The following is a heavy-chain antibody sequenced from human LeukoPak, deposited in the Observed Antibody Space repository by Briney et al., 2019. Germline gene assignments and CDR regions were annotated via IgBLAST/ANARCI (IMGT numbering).Heavy chain of an antibody. J-gene: IGHJ5*02. D-gene: IGHD3-3*01. V-gene: IGHV3-30*01. CDR2: ISYDGSNK. CDR3: ASPPSLEWP. CDR1: GFTFSSYA. Sequence: LGGSLRLSCAASGFTFSSYAMHWVRQAPGKGLEWVAVISYDGSNKYYADSVKGRFTISRDNSKNTLYLQMNSLRAEDTAVYYCASPPSLEWPWGQGTLVTVSS.